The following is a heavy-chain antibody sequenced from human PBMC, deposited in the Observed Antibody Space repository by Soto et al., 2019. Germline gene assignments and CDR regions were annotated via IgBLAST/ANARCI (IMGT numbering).Heavy chain of an antibody. Sequence: TLSLTCTVSGGSISSGGYDWSWIGQHPGKGLEWIVYIYYSGSTYYNPSIKSRVTISVDTSNNQFSLKLSSVTAADTAVYYCARLGLAYYDFWSGYYGPFDSWGQGTMVTVSS. CDR2: IYYSGST. V-gene: IGHV4-31*02. CDR1: GGSISSGGYD. D-gene: IGHD3-3*01. CDR3: ARLGLAYYDFWSGYYGPFDS. J-gene: IGHJ3*02.